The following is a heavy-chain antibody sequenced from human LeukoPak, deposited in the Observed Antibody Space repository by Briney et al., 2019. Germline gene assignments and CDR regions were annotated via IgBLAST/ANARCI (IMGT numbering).Heavy chain of an antibody. CDR3: AGATGDYAKWFDP. CDR1: GFTFSSYA. V-gene: IGHV3-23*01. Sequence: GGSLRLSCAASGFTFSSYAMSWVRQAPGKGLEWVSAISGSGGSTYYADSVKGRFTISRDNSKNSLYLQMNSLRDEDTALYYCAGATGDYAKWFDPWGQGTLATVSS. CDR2: ISGSGGST. D-gene: IGHD4-17*01. J-gene: IGHJ5*02.